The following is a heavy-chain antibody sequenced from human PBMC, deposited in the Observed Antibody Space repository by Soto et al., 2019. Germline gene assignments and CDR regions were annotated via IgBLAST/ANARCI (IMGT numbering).Heavy chain of an antibody. D-gene: IGHD3-10*01. Sequence: PGGSLRLSCAASGFTFSSYSMNWVRQAPGKGLEWVSSISSSSSYIYYADSVKGRFTISRDNAKNSLYLQMNSLRAEDTAVYYCARDRHTMVRGVIIDYWGQGTLVTVSS. J-gene: IGHJ4*02. CDR3: ARDRHTMVRGVIIDY. V-gene: IGHV3-21*01. CDR1: GFTFSSYS. CDR2: ISSSSSYI.